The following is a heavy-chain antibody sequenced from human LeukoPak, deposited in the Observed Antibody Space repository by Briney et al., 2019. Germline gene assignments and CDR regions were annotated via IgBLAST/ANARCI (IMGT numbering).Heavy chain of an antibody. J-gene: IGHJ4*02. V-gene: IGHV3-30*01. CDR2: ISYDGSNK. Sequence: PGRSLRISCAASGFTFSSYAMHWVRQAPGKGLEWVAVISYDGSNKYYADSVKGRFTISRDNSKNTLYLQMNSLRAEDTAVYYCAAPGDSSSFNYWGQGTLVTVSS. CDR3: AAPGDSSSFNY. CDR1: GFTFSSYA. D-gene: IGHD6-13*01.